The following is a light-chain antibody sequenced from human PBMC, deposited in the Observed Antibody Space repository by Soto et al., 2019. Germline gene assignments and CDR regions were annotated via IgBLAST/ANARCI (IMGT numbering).Light chain of an antibody. J-gene: IGKJ1*01. Sequence: EIVLTQSPGTLSLSPGERASLSCRASQSVSSNLAWYQQKPGQAPRLLIYGASTRATGIPARFSGSGSGTEFTLTISSLQSEDFAVYYCQQYNNWPWTFGQGTRWIS. V-gene: IGKV3-15*01. CDR3: QQYNNWPWT. CDR1: QSVSSN. CDR2: GAS.